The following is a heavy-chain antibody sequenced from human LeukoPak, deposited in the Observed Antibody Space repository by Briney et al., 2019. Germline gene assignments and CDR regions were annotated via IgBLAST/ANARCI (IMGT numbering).Heavy chain of an antibody. D-gene: IGHD2/OR15-2a*01. CDR3: ATDFYRGRQFDY. CDR2: FDPEDVET. CDR1: ANTFTDLS. J-gene: IGHJ4*02. V-gene: IGHV1-24*01. Sequence: ASVKVSCKASANTFTDLSMNWVRQAPGKGLEWMGGFDPEDVETIYAQKFQGRVTMTEDTSTATAYMELSSLRPDDTAVYYCATDFYRGRQFDYWGQGTLVTVSS.